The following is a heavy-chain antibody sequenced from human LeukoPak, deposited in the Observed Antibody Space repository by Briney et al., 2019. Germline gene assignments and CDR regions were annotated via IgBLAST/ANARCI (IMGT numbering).Heavy chain of an antibody. CDR3: SRSFWWNGCRFEP. CDR2: IYTSGST. V-gene: IGHV4-61*02. CDR1: GGSISSGSYY. Sequence: SETLSLTCTVSGGSISSGSYYWSWIRQPAGKGLEWIGRIYTSGSTNYNPSLKSRVTISVDTFKSQFSLKLRSVTAADTALCYCSRSFWWNGCRFEPWGQGTLVTVSS. J-gene: IGHJ5*02. D-gene: IGHD3-3*01.